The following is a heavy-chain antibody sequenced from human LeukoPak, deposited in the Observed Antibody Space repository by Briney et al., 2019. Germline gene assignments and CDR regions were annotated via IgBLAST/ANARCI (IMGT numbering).Heavy chain of an antibody. Sequence: PGGSLRLSCAASGFTFSSYSMNWVRQAPGKGLEWVSSISSSSSYIYYADSVKGRFTISRDNAKNSLYLQMNSLRAEDTAVYYCAREAAGTYYYYGMDVWDQGTTVTVSS. CDR3: AREAAGTYYYYGMDV. J-gene: IGHJ6*02. V-gene: IGHV3-21*01. D-gene: IGHD6-19*01. CDR2: ISSSSSYI. CDR1: GFTFSSYS.